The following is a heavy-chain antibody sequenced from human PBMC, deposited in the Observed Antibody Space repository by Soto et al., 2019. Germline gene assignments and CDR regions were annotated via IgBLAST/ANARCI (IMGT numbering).Heavy chain of an antibody. J-gene: IGHJ4*02. CDR1: GLTFYSYV. V-gene: IGHV3-23*01. CDR3: AREFCSNTSCYAGRPFDR. D-gene: IGHD2-2*01. CDR2: ISSSGDSS. Sequence: EVELLESGGGLVQPGGSLRLSCAASGLTFYSYVMSWVRQAPGKGLEWVSAISSSGDSSYYADPVKGRFTISRDSSKNLLFLQMNSLRAEDTAIYYCAREFCSNTSCYAGRPFDRWGQGTLVTVSS.